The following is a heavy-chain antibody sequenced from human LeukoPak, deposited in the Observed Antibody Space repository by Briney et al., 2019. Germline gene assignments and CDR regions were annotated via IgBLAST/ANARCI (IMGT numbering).Heavy chain of an antibody. J-gene: IGHJ4*02. D-gene: IGHD2-21*02. V-gene: IGHV3-30*02. Sequence: GGSLRLSCAASGFIFSYYGMHWVRQAPGKGLEWVAFIRYTARDKYYADSVKGRFTISRDNSKNTLYLQMNSLRAEDTAVYYCAKDLRAYCGGDCYSPVDYWGQGTLVTVSS. CDR3: AKDLRAYCGGDCYSPVDY. CDR2: IRYTARDK. CDR1: GFIFSYYG.